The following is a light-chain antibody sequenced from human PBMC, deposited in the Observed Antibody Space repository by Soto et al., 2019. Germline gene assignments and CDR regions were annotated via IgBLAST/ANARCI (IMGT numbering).Light chain of an antibody. CDR3: QQYKSFSLT. CDR1: QSISNW. V-gene: IGKV1-5*03. CDR2: KTS. J-gene: IGKJ4*01. Sequence: DTQMTQSPSYLSASVGDRISITCRASQSISNWLAWYQQKPGKAPKLLIYKTSNLDSGVPSRFSGSGSGTEFSLTISSLQPDDFATYYCQQYKSFSLTFGGGTRVEVK.